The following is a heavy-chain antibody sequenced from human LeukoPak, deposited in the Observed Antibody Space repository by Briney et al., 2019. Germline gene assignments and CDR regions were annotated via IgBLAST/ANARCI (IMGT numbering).Heavy chain of an antibody. J-gene: IGHJ6*02. D-gene: IGHD5-18*01. V-gene: IGHV3-7*01. CDR2: IKQDGSEK. Sequence: PGGSLRLSCAASGFTFSSYWMSWVRQALGKGLEWVANIKQDGSEKYYVDSVKGRFTISRDNAKNSLYLQMNSLRAEDTAVYYCARGIQLWSEYYYYYYGMDVWGQGTTVTVSS. CDR1: GFTFSSYW. CDR3: ARGIQLWSEYYYYYYGMDV.